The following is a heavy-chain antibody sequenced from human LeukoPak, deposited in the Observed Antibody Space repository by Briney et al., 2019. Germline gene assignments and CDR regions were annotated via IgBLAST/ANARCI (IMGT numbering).Heavy chain of an antibody. D-gene: IGHD2-2*01. V-gene: IGHV1-69*13. CDR2: IIPIFGTA. J-gene: IGHJ4*02. CDR3: ARGVLSVGALPAAKYYFDY. Sequence: SVKVSCKASGYTFTSYYMHWVRQAPGQGLEWMGGIIPIFGTANYAQKFQGRVTITADESTSTAYMELSSLRSEDTAVYYCARGVLSVGALPAAKYYFDYWGQGTLVTVSS. CDR1: GYTFTSYY.